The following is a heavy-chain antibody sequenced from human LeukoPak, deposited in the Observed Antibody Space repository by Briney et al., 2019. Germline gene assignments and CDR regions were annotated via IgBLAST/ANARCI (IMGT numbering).Heavy chain of an antibody. CDR3: ARVGETYYYDRSGYQNVY. V-gene: IGHV1-69*13. J-gene: IGHJ4*02. Sequence: SVKVSCKASGYTFTSYAMNWVRQAPGQGLEWMGGIIPIFGTANYAQKFQGRVTITADESTSTAYMELSSLRSEDTAVYYCARVGETYYYDRSGYQNVYWGQGTLVTVSS. D-gene: IGHD3-22*01. CDR1: GYTFTSYA. CDR2: IIPIFGTA.